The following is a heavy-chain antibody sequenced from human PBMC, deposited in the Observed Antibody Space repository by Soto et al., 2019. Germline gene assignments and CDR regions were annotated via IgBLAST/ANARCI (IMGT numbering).Heavy chain of an antibody. J-gene: IGHJ6*02. CDR2: IIPIFGTA. Sequence: SVKVSCKASGGTFSSYAISWVRQAPGQGLEWMGGIIPIFGTANYAQKFQGRVTIAADKSTSTAYMELSSLRSEDTAVYYCARGWELLYGMDVWGQGTTVTVSS. V-gene: IGHV1-69*06. CDR1: GGTFSSYA. D-gene: IGHD1-26*01. CDR3: ARGWELLYGMDV.